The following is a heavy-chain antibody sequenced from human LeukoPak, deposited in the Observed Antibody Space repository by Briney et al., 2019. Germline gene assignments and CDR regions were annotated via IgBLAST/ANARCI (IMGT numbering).Heavy chain of an antibody. CDR2: IYYSGST. Sequence: SETLSLTCTVSGGSISSYYWSWIRQPPGKGLEWIGYIYYSGSTNYNPSLKSRVTISVDTSKNQFSLKLTSVTAADTAVYYCARQGGIAAAATNFDYWGRGTLVTVSS. D-gene: IGHD6-13*01. J-gene: IGHJ4*02. CDR1: GGSISSYY. V-gene: IGHV4-59*08. CDR3: ARQGGIAAAATNFDY.